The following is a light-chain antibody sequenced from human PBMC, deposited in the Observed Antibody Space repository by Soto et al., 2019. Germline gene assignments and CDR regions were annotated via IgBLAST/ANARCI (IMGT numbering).Light chain of an antibody. J-gene: IGLJ1*01. V-gene: IGLV2-14*01. CDR1: NSDVGIYDF. CDR3: ISYTSDDVRYV. CDR2: EVS. Sequence: QSVLTQPASVSGTPGQSITISCTGSNSDVGIYDFVSWYQHHPGRAPKLIVSEVSHRPSGVSNRFSGSKSGNTASLTISGPQSEDEADYYCISYTSDDVRYVFGTGTKLTVL.